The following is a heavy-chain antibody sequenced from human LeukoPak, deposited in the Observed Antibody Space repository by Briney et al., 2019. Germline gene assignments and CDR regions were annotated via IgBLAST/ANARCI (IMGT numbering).Heavy chain of an antibody. Sequence: PSETLSLTCTVSVGSISSYFRSWIRQPAGKGVEWVGRIYSSGSTHYNPSLKSRVTMSVDTSKNLFALNLTTVTDEDTAVYYCAREPKDIRALDYWGQGTMVTVSS. D-gene: IGHD3-3*01. CDR2: IYSSGST. CDR3: AREPKDIRALDY. J-gene: IGHJ4*02. CDR1: VGSISSYF. V-gene: IGHV4-4*07.